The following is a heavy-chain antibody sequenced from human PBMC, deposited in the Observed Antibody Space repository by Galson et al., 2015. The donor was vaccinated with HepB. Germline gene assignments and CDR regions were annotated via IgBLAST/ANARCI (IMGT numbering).Heavy chain of an antibody. V-gene: IGHV1-8*01. CDR1: GYTFTSYD. CDR2: MNPNSGNT. CDR3: ARVIRWIFGVVITEYYYGMDV. Sequence: SVKVSCKASGYTFTSYDINWVRQATGQGLEWMGWMNPNSGNTGYAQKFQGRVTMTRNTSISTAYMELSSLRSEDTAVYYCARVIRWIFGVVITEYYYGMDVWGQGTTVTVSS. J-gene: IGHJ6*02. D-gene: IGHD3-3*01.